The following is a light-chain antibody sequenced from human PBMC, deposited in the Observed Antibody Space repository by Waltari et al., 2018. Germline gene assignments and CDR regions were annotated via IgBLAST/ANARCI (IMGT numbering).Light chain of an antibody. CDR3: QSYDSSLSGV. CDR2: GHS. J-gene: IGLJ2*01. Sequence: QSVLTQPPSVSGAPGQRVTISCTGSSSNIGAGYDVHWYQQLPGTAPKLLIYGHSHRPSGVPDRVSGSKSGTSASLAITGLQAEDEADYYCQSYDSSLSGVFGGGTKLTVL. CDR1: SSNIGAGYD. V-gene: IGLV1-40*01.